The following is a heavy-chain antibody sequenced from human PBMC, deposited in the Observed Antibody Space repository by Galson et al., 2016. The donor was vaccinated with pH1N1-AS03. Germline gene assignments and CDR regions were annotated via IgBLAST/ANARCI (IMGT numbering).Heavy chain of an antibody. Sequence: LSLTCSVSGGSINNFYWNWIRQSPGKALEWIGSIYSSGRTVYNPSLESRVPISVETSKNQFSLTLNSVTAADTAVYYCARPLLGVYYESSGYYYWYYDLWGRGTLVTVSS. V-gene: IGHV4-59*08. CDR3: ARPLLGVYYESSGYYYWYYDL. CDR2: IYSSGRT. J-gene: IGHJ2*01. D-gene: IGHD3-22*01. CDR1: GGSINNFY.